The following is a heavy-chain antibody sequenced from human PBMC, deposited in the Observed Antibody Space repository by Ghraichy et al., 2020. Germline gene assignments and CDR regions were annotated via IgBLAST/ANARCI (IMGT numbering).Heavy chain of an antibody. D-gene: IGHD3-22*01. J-gene: IGHJ4*02. V-gene: IGHV3-23*01. Sequence: GESLRLSCEVSGFRFSSYAMNWIRQAPGKGLEWVALIRDSAGTIKFYVKSVEGRLNISRDNSKNNLYLQLNRLRPEDTAVHYCAKDRGVSSGYYIYFWGRGTLVTVSS. CDR3: AKDRGVSSGYYIYF. CDR1: GFRFSSYA. CDR2: IRDSAGTIK.